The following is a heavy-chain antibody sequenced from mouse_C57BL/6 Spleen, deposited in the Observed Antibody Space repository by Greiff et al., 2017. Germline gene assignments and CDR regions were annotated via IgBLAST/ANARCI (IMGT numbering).Heavy chain of an antibody. Sequence: EVQREESGGGLVKPGRSLKLSCAAPGFPFSDYGIHWVRQAPETGLEWVAYISSGSSTIYYADTVKGQFTSSEDKAKNTLVRQMSSLRSEYTSMYYCARGDYYFDDWGQGTTLTVSS. CDR1: GFPFSDYG. CDR3: ARGDYYFDD. V-gene: IGHV5-17*01. CDR2: ISSGSSTI. D-gene: IGHD3-3*01. J-gene: IGHJ2*01.